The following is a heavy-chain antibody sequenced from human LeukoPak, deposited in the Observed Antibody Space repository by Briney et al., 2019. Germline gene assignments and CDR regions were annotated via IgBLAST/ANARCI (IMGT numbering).Heavy chain of an antibody. D-gene: IGHD3-16*01. CDR1: GFSFSTFG. J-gene: IGHJ4*02. V-gene: IGHV3-33*08. Sequence: PGGSLRLSRAASGFSFSTFGMHWARRAPGKGLEWVAVIWNDGSKKFYAESVKGRFTISRDNSQNTLYLQTNRLRAEDTAVYYCGRDSLGGDYWGQGTLVTVSS. CDR3: GRDSLGGDY. CDR2: IWNDGSKK.